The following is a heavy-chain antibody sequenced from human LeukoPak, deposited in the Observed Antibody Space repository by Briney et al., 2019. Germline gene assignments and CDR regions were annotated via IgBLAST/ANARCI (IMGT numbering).Heavy chain of an antibody. CDR3: SRGPILLWIHNGMDV. Sequence: SLRLSCAASGFTVSSNYMSWVRQAPGKGLEWVGFIRSKAYGATTEYAASVKGRFTISRDDSNGIAYLQMDYLKTEDTALYYCSRGPILLWIHNGMDVWGQGTTVTVSS. D-gene: IGHD3-10*01. J-gene: IGHJ6*02. CDR2: IRSKAYGATT. CDR1: GFTVSSNY. V-gene: IGHV3-49*04.